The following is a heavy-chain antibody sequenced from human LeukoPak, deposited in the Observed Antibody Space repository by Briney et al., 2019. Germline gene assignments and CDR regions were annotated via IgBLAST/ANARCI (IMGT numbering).Heavy chain of an antibody. CDR3: AGVNYGLQRAFDI. CDR1: GFTVSSNC. D-gene: IGHD3-10*01. Sequence: GGSLRLSCAASGFTVSSNCMSWVRQAPGKGLEWVSVIYSGGSTYYADSVKGRFTISRDNSKNTLYLQMNSLRAEDTAVYYCAGVNYGLQRAFDIWGQGTMVTVSS. J-gene: IGHJ3*02. CDR2: IYSGGST. V-gene: IGHV3-53*01.